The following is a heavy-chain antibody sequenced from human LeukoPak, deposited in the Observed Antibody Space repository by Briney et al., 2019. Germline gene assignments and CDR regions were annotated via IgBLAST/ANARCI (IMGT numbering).Heavy chain of an antibody. CDR1: GGTFSSYA. D-gene: IGHD6-13*01. Sequence: ASVKVSCKASGGTFSSYAISWVRQAPGQGLEWMGGIIPIFGTANYAQKFQGRVTITADESTSTAYMELSSLRSEDTAVYYCASRGAAAGTYYYYGMDVWGQGTTVTVSS. J-gene: IGHJ6*02. V-gene: IGHV1-69*01. CDR3: ASRGAAAGTYYYYGMDV. CDR2: IIPIFGTA.